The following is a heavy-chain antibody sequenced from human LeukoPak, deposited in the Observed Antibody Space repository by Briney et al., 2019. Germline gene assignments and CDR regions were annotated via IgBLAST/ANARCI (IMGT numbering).Heavy chain of an antibody. D-gene: IGHD4-17*01. CDR1: GFTFSIYN. CDR2: ISSSSYI. J-gene: IGHJ4*02. V-gene: IGHV3-21*01. CDR3: ARLTTTVTTPFDY. Sequence: GGSLRLSCAASGFTFSIYNMNWVRQAPGKGLEWVSSISSSSYIYYADSVKGRFTTSRDNAKNSLYLQMNSLRAEDTAVYYCARLTTTVTTPFDYWGQGTLVTVSS.